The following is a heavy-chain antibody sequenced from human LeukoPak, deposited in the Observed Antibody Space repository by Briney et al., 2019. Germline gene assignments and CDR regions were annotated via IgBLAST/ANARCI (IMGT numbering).Heavy chain of an antibody. J-gene: IGHJ4*02. CDR1: GFTFSSYW. D-gene: IGHD2-8*01. Sequence: GGSLRLSCAASGFTFSSYWMHWVRQAPGKGLVWVSRINSDRSTTSYADSVKGRFTISRDNAKNTLYLQMNSLRAEDTAVYYWAKSGALKWAYWGQGTLVTVSS. V-gene: IGHV3-74*01. CDR2: INSDRSTT. CDR3: AKSGALKWAY.